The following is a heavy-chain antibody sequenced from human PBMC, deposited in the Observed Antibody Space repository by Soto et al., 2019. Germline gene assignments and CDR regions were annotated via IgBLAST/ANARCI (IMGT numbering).Heavy chain of an antibody. J-gene: IGHJ4*02. CDR1: GGSFSGYY. V-gene: IGHV4-34*01. Sequence: PSETLSLTYAVYGGSFSGYYWSWIRQPPGKGLEWIGEINHSGSTNYNPSLKSRVTISVDTSKNQFSLKLSSVTAADTAVYYCARGRRTAVTIDYWGQGTLVTSPQ. CDR3: ARGRRTAVTIDY. D-gene: IGHD4-17*01. CDR2: INHSGST.